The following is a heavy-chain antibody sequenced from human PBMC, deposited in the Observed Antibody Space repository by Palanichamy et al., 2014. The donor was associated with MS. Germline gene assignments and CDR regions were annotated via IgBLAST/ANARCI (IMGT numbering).Heavy chain of an antibody. Sequence: QVQLVQSGAEVKKPGASLKISCKASGYTFTGYAIHWVRQAPGQRLEWVGWSNAGGGYAKYPQEFQGRVTITRDTSASTAYMELKSLTSEDTAVYYCARDGGGGSFDYWGQGTLVTVSS. J-gene: IGHJ4*02. CDR3: ARDGGGGSFDY. V-gene: IGHV1-3*02. CDR2: SNAGGGYA. D-gene: IGHD2-15*01. CDR1: GYTFTGYA.